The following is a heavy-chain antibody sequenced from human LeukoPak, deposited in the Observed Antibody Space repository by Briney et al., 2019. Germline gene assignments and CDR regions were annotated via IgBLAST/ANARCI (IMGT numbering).Heavy chain of an antibody. D-gene: IGHD3-16*01. CDR2: ISGGGGSI. CDR1: GFIFTSYS. V-gene: IGHV3-21*01. CDR3: ARGLDLTGFDY. J-gene: IGHJ4*02. Sequence: GGSLRLSCAASGFIFTSYSMSWVRQAPGKGLEWVSSISGGGGSIYYADSVKGRFIISRDNAKNSLYLQTNSLRADDTAVYYCARGLDLTGFDYWGQGTLVTVSS.